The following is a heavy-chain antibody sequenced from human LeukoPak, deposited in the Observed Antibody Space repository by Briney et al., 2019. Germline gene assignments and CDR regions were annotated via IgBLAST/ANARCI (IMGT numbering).Heavy chain of an antibody. D-gene: IGHD4-17*01. V-gene: IGHV1-69*04. J-gene: IGHJ6*02. Sequence: SVKVSCIASGCTFSNYAISWVRQAPGQGLEWMGRIIPILGIANYAQKFQGRVTITADKSTSTAYMELSSLRSEDTAVYYCARELTTVGYYYHYGMDAWGQGTTVTVSS. CDR2: IIPILGIA. CDR3: ARELTTVGYYYHYGMDA. CDR1: GCTFSNYA.